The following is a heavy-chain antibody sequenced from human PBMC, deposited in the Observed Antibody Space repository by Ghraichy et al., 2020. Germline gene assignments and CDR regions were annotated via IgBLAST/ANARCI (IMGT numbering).Heavy chain of an antibody. CDR2: INPKSGGT. D-gene: IGHD3-10*01. V-gene: IGHV1-2*02. J-gene: IGHJ3*01. CDR1: GYAFSDHF. Sequence: ASVKVSCKASGYAFSDHFINWIRQAPGQGLEWMAWINPKSGGTNSAQKFQGRVTLTRDTSISTVHMEFSGLKSDDTAVYYCARALSWDAFDPWGQGTMVTVFS. CDR3: ARALSWDAFDP.